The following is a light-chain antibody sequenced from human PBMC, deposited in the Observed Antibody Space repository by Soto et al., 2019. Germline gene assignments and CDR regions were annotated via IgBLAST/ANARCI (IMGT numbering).Light chain of an antibody. J-gene: IGLJ1*01. Sequence: QSVLTQPASVSGSPGQSITISCTGANSDIGDWNYVSWYQQYPGKAPNVIIYEVNNRPSGVSYRFSGSKSGNTSSLTISGLQAEDEAYYYCSSFSSGTTLFVFGGGTQLTVL. V-gene: IGLV2-14*01. CDR3: SSFSSGTTLFV. CDR1: NSDIGDWNY. CDR2: EVN.